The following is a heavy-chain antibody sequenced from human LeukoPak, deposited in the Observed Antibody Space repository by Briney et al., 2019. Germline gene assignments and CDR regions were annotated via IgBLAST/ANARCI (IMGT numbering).Heavy chain of an antibody. D-gene: IGHD2/OR15-2a*01. Sequence: PGRSLRPSCAASGFTFSSYGMHWVRQAPGKGLEWVAVIWYDGSNKYYADSVKGRFTISRDNSKNTLYLQMNSLRAEDTAVYYCARSNSHYFDYWGQGTLVTVSS. CDR3: ARSNSHYFDY. J-gene: IGHJ4*02. CDR2: IWYDGSNK. CDR1: GFTFSSYG. V-gene: IGHV3-33*01.